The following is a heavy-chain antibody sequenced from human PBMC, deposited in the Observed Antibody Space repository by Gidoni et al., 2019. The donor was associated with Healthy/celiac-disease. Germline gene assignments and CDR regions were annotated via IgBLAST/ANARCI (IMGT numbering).Heavy chain of an antibody. CDR2: ISYDGSNK. CDR3: ARDMGGLSRAFEI. D-gene: IGHD3-16*01. CDR1: GFTFSSYA. J-gene: IGHJ3*02. V-gene: IGHV3-30-3*01. Sequence: QVQLVESGGGVVQPGRSLRLSCAASGFTFSSYAMHWVRQAPGKGLEWVAVISYDGSNKYYADSVKGRFTISRDNSKNTLYLQMNSLRAEDTAVYYCARDMGGLSRAFEIWGQGTMVTVSS.